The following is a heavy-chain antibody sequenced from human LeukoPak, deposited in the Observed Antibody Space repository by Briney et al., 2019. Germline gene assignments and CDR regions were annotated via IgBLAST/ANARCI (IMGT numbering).Heavy chain of an antibody. V-gene: IGHV1-2*02. D-gene: IGHD3-9*01. CDR1: GYTFTGYH. CDR2: INPNSGGT. Sequence: ASVKVSCKASGYTFTGYHMHWVRQAPGQGLEWMGWINPNSGGTNYAQKFQGRVTMTRNTSISTAYMELSSLRSEDTAVYYCARGIPAHYDILTGSASYYMDVWGKGTTVTISS. J-gene: IGHJ6*03. CDR3: ARGIPAHYDILTGSASYYMDV.